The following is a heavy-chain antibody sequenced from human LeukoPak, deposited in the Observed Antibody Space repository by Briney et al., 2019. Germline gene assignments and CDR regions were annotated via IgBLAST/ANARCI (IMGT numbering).Heavy chain of an antibody. CDR2: IYVDGST. J-gene: IGHJ4*02. Sequence: GGSLRLSCAASGISVSGNYVSWVRQAPGKGLQWVSVIYVDGSTYYADSVKGRITISRDNSRNTLYLQMNSLRAEDTAVYYCARDLATRQRTGLYDSWGQGALVTVSS. CDR1: GISVSGNY. D-gene: IGHD3-16*02. V-gene: IGHV3-66*01. CDR3: ARDLATRQRTGLYDS.